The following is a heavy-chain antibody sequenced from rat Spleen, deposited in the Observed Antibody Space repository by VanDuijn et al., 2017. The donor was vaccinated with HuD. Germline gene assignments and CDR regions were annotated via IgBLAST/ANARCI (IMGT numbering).Heavy chain of an antibody. D-gene: IGHD5-1*01. CDR2: MWSGGNT. CDR1: GFSLTRYN. Sequence: QVQLMESGPGLVQPSETLSLTCTVSGFSLTRYNVHWVRQPPGKGLEWMGVMWSGGNTDYHSALKSRLSISRDTSKNQVFLEMNSLQSEDTTTYYCAREVLTGRGYYFDYWGQGVMVTVSS. J-gene: IGHJ2*01. V-gene: IGHV2-45*01. CDR3: AREVLTGRGYYFDY.